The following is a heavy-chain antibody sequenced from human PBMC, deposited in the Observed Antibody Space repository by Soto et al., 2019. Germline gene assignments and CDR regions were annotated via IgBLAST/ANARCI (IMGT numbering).Heavy chain of an antibody. V-gene: IGHV4-34*01. J-gene: IGHJ4*02. D-gene: IGHD6-19*01. CDR1: GGSFNSNY. CDR3: LSARFDY. CDR2: INHSGST. Sequence: SETLSLTCAGSGGSFNSNYWTWVRQPPGKGLEWIGEINHSGSTNYNPSLKSRVTISVDTSKNQFSLNLSSVTAADTAVYYCLSARFDYWGQGTLVTVSS.